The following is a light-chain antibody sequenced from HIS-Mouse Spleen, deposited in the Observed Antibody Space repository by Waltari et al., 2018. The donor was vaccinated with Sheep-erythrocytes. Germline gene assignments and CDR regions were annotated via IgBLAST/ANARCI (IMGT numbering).Light chain of an antibody. J-gene: IGKJ4*01. CDR2: AAS. CDR1: QSISSY. V-gene: IGKV1-39*01. Sequence: DIQTTQTPSTLSAYLGDRVTITCRARQSISSYLNLYQQKPGKAPQLLIYAASSLQSGVPSRFSGSGSGTDFTLTISSLQPEDFATYYCQQSYSTPPLTFGGGTKVEIK. CDR3: QQSYSTPPLT.